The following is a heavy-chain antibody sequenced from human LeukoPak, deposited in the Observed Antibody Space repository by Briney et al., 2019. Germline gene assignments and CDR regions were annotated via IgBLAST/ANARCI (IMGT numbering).Heavy chain of an antibody. CDR2: INPNSGGT. J-gene: IGHJ6*03. Sequence: ASVKVSCKASGYTFTGYYMHWVRQAPGQGLEWMGWINPNSGGTNYAQKFQGRVTMTRDTSISTAYVELSRLRSDDTAVYYCARGVVVAANGFDYMDVWGKGTTVTVSS. CDR1: GYTFTGYY. D-gene: IGHD2-15*01. V-gene: IGHV1-2*02. CDR3: ARGVVVAANGFDYMDV.